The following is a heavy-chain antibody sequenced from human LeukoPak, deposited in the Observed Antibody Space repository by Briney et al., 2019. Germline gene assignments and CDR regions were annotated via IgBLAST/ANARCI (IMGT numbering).Heavy chain of an antibody. CDR1: GYSISSGYY. Sequence: PSETLSLTCAVSGYSISSGYYWGWIRQPPGKGLEWIGSIYHSGSTYYNPPLKSRVTISVDTSKNQFSLKLSSVTAADTAVYYCARDYGQWLVRGGFDYWGQGTLVTVSS. J-gene: IGHJ4*02. D-gene: IGHD6-19*01. CDR2: IYHSGST. V-gene: IGHV4-38-2*02. CDR3: ARDYGQWLVRGGFDY.